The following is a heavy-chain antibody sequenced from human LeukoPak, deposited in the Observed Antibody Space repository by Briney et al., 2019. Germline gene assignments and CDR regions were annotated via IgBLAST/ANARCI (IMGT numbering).Heavy chain of an antibody. CDR3: ARFLAGGYSGYDDDY. CDR1: GYTFTSYG. J-gene: IGHJ4*02. V-gene: IGHV1-2*02. CDR2: INPNSGGT. Sequence: ASVKVSCKASGYTFTSYGISWVRQAPGQGLEWMGWINPNSGGTNYAQKFQGRVTMTRDTSISTAYMELSRLRSGDTAVYYCARFLAGGYSGYDDDYWGQGTLVTVSS. D-gene: IGHD5-12*01.